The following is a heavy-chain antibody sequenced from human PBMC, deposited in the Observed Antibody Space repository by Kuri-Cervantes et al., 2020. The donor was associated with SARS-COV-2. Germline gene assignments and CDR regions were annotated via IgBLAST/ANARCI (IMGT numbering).Heavy chain of an antibody. Sequence: GESLKISCAASGFTFSNAWMNWVRQAPGKGLEWVSSISSSSSYIYYADSVKGRFTISRDNAKNSLYLQMNSLRAEDTAVYYCARDKDDYSNYGDYGMDVWGQGTTVTVSS. CDR3: ARDKDDYSNYGDYGMDV. D-gene: IGHD4-11*01. CDR2: ISSSSSYI. V-gene: IGHV3-21*01. CDR1: GFTFSNAW. J-gene: IGHJ6*02.